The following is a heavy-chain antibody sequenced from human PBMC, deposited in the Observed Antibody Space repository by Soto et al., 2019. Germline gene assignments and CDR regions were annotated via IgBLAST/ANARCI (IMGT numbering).Heavy chain of an antibody. CDR1: GDSISSSKW. D-gene: IGHD6-13*01. V-gene: IGHV4-4*02. CDR3: ARGERQQQRDY. CDR2: IYHSGST. J-gene: IGHJ4*02. Sequence: QVQLQESGPGLVKPSGTLSLTCAVSGDSISSSKWWSWVRQPPGKGLEWIGEIYHSGSTNYNPSRKTRVSISVDKSKNQFSLKLSAVTDADTAVYYCARGERQQQRDYWGQGTLVTVSS.